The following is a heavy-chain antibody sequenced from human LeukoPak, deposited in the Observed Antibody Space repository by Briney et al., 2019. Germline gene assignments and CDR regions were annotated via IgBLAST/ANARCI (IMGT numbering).Heavy chain of an antibody. CDR2: INTRSGNA. Sequence: ASVKVSCKASGYTFTTYEIIWVRQAPGQGLEWMGWINTRSGNANYAHQLQGRVTMTTDISTSTSYMELASLRFDDTAIYYCARNHLGLGLWGQGTLVTVSS. V-gene: IGHV1-18*01. CDR1: GYTFTTYE. CDR3: ARNHLGLGL. D-gene: IGHD3-16*01. J-gene: IGHJ4*02.